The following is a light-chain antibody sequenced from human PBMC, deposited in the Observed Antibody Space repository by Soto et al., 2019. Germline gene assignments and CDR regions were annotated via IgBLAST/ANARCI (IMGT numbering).Light chain of an antibody. J-gene: IGKJ5*01. CDR3: QQRSNWPVT. CDR1: QSVSSY. V-gene: IGKV3-11*01. Sequence: EIVLTQSPATLSLSPGERATLSFRASQSVSSYLAWYQQKPGQAPRLLIYDASNRATGIPARFSGSGSGTDFTLTISSLEPEDFAVYYCQQRSNWPVTFGQGTRRRL. CDR2: DAS.